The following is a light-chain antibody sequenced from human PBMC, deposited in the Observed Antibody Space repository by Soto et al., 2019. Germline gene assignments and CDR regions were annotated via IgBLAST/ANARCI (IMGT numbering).Light chain of an antibody. CDR2: DVS. Sequence: QSVLTQPRSVSGSPGQSVTISCTGTGSDVGSYNYVSWYQQHPGKAPKLMIYDVSRRPSGVPDRFSGSESGNTASLTVSGLQAEDEADYYCSSYAGSKNTVVFGGGTKLTVL. CDR3: SSYAGSKNTVV. CDR1: GSDVGSYNY. J-gene: IGLJ2*01. V-gene: IGLV2-11*01.